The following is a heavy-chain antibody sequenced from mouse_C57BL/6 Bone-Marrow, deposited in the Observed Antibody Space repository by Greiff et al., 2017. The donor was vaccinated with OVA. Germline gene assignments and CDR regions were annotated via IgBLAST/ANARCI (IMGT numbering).Heavy chain of an antibody. CDR3: ATTVYYYAMDY. J-gene: IGHJ4*01. D-gene: IGHD1-1*01. CDR2: INPNNGGT. V-gene: IGHV1-26*01. CDR1: GYTFTDYY. Sequence: EVQLQQSGPELVKPGASVKISCKASGYTFTDYYMNWVKQSHGKSLEWIGDINPNNGGTSYNQKFKGKATLTVDKSSSTAYMELRSLTSEDSAVYYCATTVYYYAMDYCGQGTSVTVSS.